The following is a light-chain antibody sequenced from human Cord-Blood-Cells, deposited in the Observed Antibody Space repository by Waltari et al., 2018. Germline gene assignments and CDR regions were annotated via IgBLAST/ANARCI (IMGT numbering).Light chain of an antibody. V-gene: IGKV1-5*03. CDR1: QSISSW. CDR2: KAS. Sequence: DIQMTQSPSTLSASVGDRVTISCRASQSISSWLAWYQQKPGKAPKLLIYKASSLESGVPSRFSGSGSGTEFTLTISSLQPDDFATYYCQQYNSYPYSFGQGTKLEIK. J-gene: IGKJ2*03. CDR3: QQYNSYPYS.